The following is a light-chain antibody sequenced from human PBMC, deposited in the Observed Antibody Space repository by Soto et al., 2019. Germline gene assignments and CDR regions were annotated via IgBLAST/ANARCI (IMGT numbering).Light chain of an antibody. CDR3: TSYTSSSTLDV. Sequence: QSALTQPASVSGSPGQSITISCTGTGSDVGGYNYVSWYQQHPGKAPKLIIYEVSNRPTGVSNRFSGSKSGHTASLTISGLQSEDEADYFCTSYTSSSTLDVFGTGTKVTVL. CDR1: GSDVGGYNY. J-gene: IGLJ1*01. V-gene: IGLV2-14*01. CDR2: EVS.